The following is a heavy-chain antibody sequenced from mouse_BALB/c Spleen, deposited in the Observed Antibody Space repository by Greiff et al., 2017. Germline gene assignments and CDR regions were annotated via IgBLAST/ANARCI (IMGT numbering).Heavy chain of an antibody. CDR3: NEDIFAY. CDR1: GFNINDYY. CDR2: IDPENGDT. J-gene: IGHJ3*01. D-gene: IGHD3-2*01. Sequence: VQLKQSGAELVRSGASVKLSCAASGFNINDYYMNWVKQRPEPGLEWIAWIDPENGDTEYAPRFQGKSPMTADTSSNTAYLQVSSLTSEDTAVYYCNEDIFAYWGQGTLYTGSA. V-gene: IGHV14-4*02.